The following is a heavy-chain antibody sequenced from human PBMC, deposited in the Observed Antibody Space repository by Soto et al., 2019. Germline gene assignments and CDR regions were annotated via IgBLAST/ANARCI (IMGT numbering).Heavy chain of an antibody. V-gene: IGHV3-23*01. D-gene: IGHD2-15*01. CDR2: ISGSGGST. J-gene: IGHJ4*02. CDR3: AKDHLNSVVIRDYFEY. Sequence: GGSLRLSCAASVFTFSSYAMSCVRHSPGKGLEWVSAISGSGGSTYYADSVKGRFTISRDNSKNTLYLQMKSLRAEDTAVYYCAKDHLNSVVIRDYFEYWGQGTLDTVS. CDR1: VFTFSSYA.